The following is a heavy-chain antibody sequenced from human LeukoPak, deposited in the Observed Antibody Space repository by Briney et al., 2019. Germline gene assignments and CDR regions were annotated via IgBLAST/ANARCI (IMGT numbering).Heavy chain of an antibody. CDR2: IYHIGSS. CDR1: GGATTTYY. D-gene: IGHD3-16*01. V-gene: IGHV4-59*08. CDR3: ARLLGGVDY. Sequence: SETLSLTCTVSGGATTTYYWSWIRQPPGKGLEWIGYIYHIGSSSYNPSLNSRVTMSIDTSKNQFSLKLSSVTAADTAVYYCARLLGGVDYWGQGTLVTVSS. J-gene: IGHJ4*02.